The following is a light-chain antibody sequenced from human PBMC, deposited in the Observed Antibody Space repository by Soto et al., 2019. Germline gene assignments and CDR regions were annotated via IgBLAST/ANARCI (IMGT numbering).Light chain of an antibody. Sequence: QSVLTQPPSVSGAPGQRVTISCTGSSSNIGAGYDVHWYQQLPGTAPNLLIYGNSNRPSVGPDRFSGSKSGTSAALAITGRQAEDEADYYCQSYDSSLSGVVFGGGTKLTVL. CDR1: SSNIGAGYD. CDR3: QSYDSSLSGVV. V-gene: IGLV1-40*01. CDR2: GNS. J-gene: IGLJ3*02.